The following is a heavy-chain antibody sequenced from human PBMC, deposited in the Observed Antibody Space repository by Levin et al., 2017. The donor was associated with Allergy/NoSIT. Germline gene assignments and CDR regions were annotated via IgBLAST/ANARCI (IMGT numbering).Heavy chain of an antibody. V-gene: IGHV4-30-2*01. CDR1: GGSISSGGYS. CDR3: ARVAGYSYGYYFDY. D-gene: IGHD5-18*01. CDR2: IYLSGST. Sequence: KPSETLSLTCAVSGGSISSGGYSWSWIRQPPGKGLGWIGNIYLSGSTYYNPSLKSRVTISVDRSKNQFSLNLSSVTAADTAVYYCARVAGYSYGYYFDYWGQGTLVTVSS. J-gene: IGHJ4*02.